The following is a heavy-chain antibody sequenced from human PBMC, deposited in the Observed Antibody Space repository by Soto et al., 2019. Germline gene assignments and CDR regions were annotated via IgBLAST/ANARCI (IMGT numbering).Heavy chain of an antibody. J-gene: IGHJ6*02. D-gene: IGHD3-16*01. CDR1: GFDFSSYA. CDR2: ISYDGNYI. V-gene: IGHV3-30*18. CDR3: AKGILSATIGPYAMDV. Sequence: GGSLRLSCEASGFDFSSYAMHWVRQAPGKGLEWVGVISYDGNYIYYADSVKGRFTISRDNSKNTLYVQVNSLRPEDTAVYYCAKGILSATIGPYAMDVWGQGTTVTVS.